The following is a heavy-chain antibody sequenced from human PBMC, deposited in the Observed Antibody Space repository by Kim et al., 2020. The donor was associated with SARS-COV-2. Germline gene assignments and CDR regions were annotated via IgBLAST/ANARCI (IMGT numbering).Heavy chain of an antibody. Sequence: GGSLRLSCAASGFTFSSYSMNWVRQAPGKGLEWVSYISSSSSTIYYADSVKGRFTISRDNAKNSLYLQMNSLRAEDTAVYYCARGDIRVEWLLLRDAFDIWGQGTMVTVSS. CDR1: GFTFSSYS. J-gene: IGHJ3*02. D-gene: IGHD3-22*01. CDR3: ARGDIRVEWLLLRDAFDI. V-gene: IGHV3-48*04. CDR2: ISSSSSTI.